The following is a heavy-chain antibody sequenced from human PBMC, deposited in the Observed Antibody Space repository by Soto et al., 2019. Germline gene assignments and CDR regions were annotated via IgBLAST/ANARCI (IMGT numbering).Heavy chain of an antibody. D-gene: IGHD3-22*01. CDR2: IIPIFGTA. CDR3: ARWGSLADSSGYYYYGMDV. Sequence: GXSVKVSCQASGGTFSSYAISWVRQAPVQGLEWMGGIIPIFGTANYAQKFQGRVTITADESTSTAYMELSSLRSEDTAVYYCARWGSLADSSGYYYYGMDVWGQGTTVTVSS. CDR1: GGTFSSYA. J-gene: IGHJ6*02. V-gene: IGHV1-69*13.